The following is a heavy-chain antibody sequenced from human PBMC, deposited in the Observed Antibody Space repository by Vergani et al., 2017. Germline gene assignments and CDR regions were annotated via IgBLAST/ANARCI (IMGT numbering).Heavy chain of an antibody. J-gene: IGHJ4*02. CDR2: IRSKANTYAT. V-gene: IGHV3-73*01. CDR1: GFTFSGSA. CDR3: TREYFDY. Sequence: VHLVESGGGLVQPGGSLKLSCAASGFTFSGSAMYWVRQASGKGLEWVGRIRSKANTYATAYAASVKGRFTISRDDSKNTAYLQMNSLKTEDTAVYYCTREYFDYWGQGTLVTVSS.